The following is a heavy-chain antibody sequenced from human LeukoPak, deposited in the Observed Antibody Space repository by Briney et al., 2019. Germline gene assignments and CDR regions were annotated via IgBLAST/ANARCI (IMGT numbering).Heavy chain of an antibody. J-gene: IGHJ6*02. Sequence: GGSLRLSCAASGFTFSSYAMSWVRQAPGKGLEWVSAISGSGGSTYYADSVKGRFTISRDNSKNTLYLQMNSLRAEDTAVYYCARDQAEHVAAAGGFSGDLYYYGMDVWGQGTTVTVSS. V-gene: IGHV3-23*01. CDR3: ARDQAEHVAAAGGFSGDLYYYGMDV. D-gene: IGHD6-13*01. CDR1: GFTFSSYA. CDR2: ISGSGGST.